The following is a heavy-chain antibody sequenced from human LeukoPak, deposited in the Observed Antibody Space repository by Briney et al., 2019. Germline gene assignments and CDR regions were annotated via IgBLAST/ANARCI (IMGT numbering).Heavy chain of an antibody. CDR1: GFTFSNYA. CDR2: ISSNGVST. V-gene: IGHV3-64*02. D-gene: IGHD6-6*01. J-gene: IGHJ4*02. Sequence: GGSLRLSCAASGFTFSNYAMHWVRQAPGKGLEYVSGISSNGVSTYYAESVKGRFTISRDNSKNTLYLQMGSLRAEDMAVYYCARGGQYSSSSNFDYWGQGALVTVSS. CDR3: ARGGQYSSSSNFDY.